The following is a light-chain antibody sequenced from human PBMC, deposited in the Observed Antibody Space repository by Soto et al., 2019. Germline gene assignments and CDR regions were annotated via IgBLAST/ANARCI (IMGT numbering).Light chain of an antibody. Sequence: NFMLTQPHSVSESPGKTVTISCTRSSGSIVSNYVQWYQQRPGSAPTPVIYEDNERPSGVPDRFSGSIDSPSNSASLTISGLKTDDEADYYCQSYHSGNVVFGGGTKLTVL. J-gene: IGLJ2*01. V-gene: IGLV6-57*04. CDR1: SGSIVSNY. CDR2: EDN. CDR3: QSYHSGNVV.